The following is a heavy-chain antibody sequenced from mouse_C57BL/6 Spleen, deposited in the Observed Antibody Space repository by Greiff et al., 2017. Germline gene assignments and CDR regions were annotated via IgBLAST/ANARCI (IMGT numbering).Heavy chain of an antibody. V-gene: IGHV3-1*01. Sequence: EVQLVESGPGMVKPSQSLSLTCTVTGYSITSGYDWHWIRHFPGNKLEWMGYISYSGSTNYNPSLKSRISITHDTSKNHFFLKVNSVATEDTATYYCARVGDYHYAMDYWGQGTSVTVSS. J-gene: IGHJ4*01. D-gene: IGHD2-4*01. CDR1: GYSITSGYD. CDR2: ISYSGST. CDR3: ARVGDYHYAMDY.